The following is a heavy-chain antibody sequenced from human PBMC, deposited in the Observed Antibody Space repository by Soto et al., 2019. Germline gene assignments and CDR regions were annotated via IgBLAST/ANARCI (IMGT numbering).Heavy chain of an antibody. CDR2: IKSKTDGGTT. D-gene: IGHD1-26*01. CDR3: TTXPVKWDLLGYYYYGMDV. Sequence: PGGSLRLSCAASGFTFSNAWMSWVRQAPGKGLEWVGRIKSKTDGGTTDYAAPVKGRFTISRDDSKNTLYLQMNSLKTEDTAVYYCTTXPVKWDLLGYYYYGMDVWGQGTTVTVSS. J-gene: IGHJ6*02. CDR1: GFTFSNAW. V-gene: IGHV3-15*01.